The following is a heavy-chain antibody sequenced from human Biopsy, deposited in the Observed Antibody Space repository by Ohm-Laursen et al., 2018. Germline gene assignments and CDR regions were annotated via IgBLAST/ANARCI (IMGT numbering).Heavy chain of an antibody. V-gene: IGHV3-7*01. D-gene: IGHD3-16*01. J-gene: IGHJ3*02. CDR1: GFTFSRYW. CDR3: ARDGAGGGAYDI. Sequence: SLRLSCAASGFTFSRYWMSWFRQAPGKGLEWVANIKEDGSDNFYVDSVKGRFTISRDNAKKSLYLQMNSLRAEDTAVYYCARDGAGGGAYDIWGQGTMVTVSS. CDR2: IKEDGSDN.